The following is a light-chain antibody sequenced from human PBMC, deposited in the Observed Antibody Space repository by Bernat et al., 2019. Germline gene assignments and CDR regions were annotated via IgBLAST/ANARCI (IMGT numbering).Light chain of an antibody. CDR1: SSDVGGYNY. CDR3: SSYTSSSTL. CDR2: DVS. J-gene: IGLJ2*01. Sequence: QSALTQPAPVSGSSGQSITISCTGTSSDVGGYNYVSWYQQHPGKAPKLMIYDVSNRPSGVSNRFSGSKSGNTASLTISGLQAEDEADYYCSSYTSSSTLFGGGTKLTVL. V-gene: IGLV2-14*01.